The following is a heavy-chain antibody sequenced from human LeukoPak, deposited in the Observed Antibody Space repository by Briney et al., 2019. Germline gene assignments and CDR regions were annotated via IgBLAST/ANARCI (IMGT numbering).Heavy chain of an antibody. CDR1: GFTFNTYS. D-gene: IGHD2-2*01. CDR2: ISDNSNYI. Sequence: GGSLRLSCAASGFTFNTYSMNWVRQAPGKGLEWVSYISDNSNYIYYSDSVEGRFTISRDNAKNSLYLQMNSLRAEDTALYYCVRDRCSSTSCHDSPNWFDPWGQGTLVTVSS. V-gene: IGHV3-21*04. CDR3: VRDRCSSTSCHDSPNWFDP. J-gene: IGHJ5*02.